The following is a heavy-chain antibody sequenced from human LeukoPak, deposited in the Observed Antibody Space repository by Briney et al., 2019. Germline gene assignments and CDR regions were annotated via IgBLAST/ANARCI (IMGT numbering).Heavy chain of an antibody. V-gene: IGHV3-73*01. CDR3: TRDRGTYNWLNP. Sequence: GGSLRLSCAASGFTISDSAIHWVRQASAQGLEWVGLIDRPAKSYATAYGASVGGRFTISRDDSKNTAYLQMDSLTTEDTALYYCTRDRGTYNWLNPWGQGTLVTVSS. D-gene: IGHD1-26*01. CDR2: IDRPAKSYAT. J-gene: IGHJ5*02. CDR1: GFTISDSA.